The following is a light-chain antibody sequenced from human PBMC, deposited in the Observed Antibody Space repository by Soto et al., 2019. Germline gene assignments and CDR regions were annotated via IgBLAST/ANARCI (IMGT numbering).Light chain of an antibody. J-gene: IGKJ1*01. CDR3: QQYINSCT. CDR1: QSVSSN. CDR2: GAS. V-gene: IGKV3-15*01. Sequence: EIVMTQSPATLSVSPGERATLSCRASQSVSSNLAWYQQKPGQSPRLLIYGASTRATGVPARFSGSGSGTEFTLSIGSLQYEDFAVYYWQQYINSCTFGQVTKV.